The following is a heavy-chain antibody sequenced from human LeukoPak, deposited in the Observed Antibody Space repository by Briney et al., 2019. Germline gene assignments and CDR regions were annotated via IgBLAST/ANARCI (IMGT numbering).Heavy chain of an antibody. V-gene: IGHV3-33*01. D-gene: IGHD5-18*01. CDR3: ARDRGLNSYGLDY. CDR1: GFTFSSFG. Sequence: GGSLRLSCAASGFTFSSFGMHWVRQAPGKGLEWVAVIWYDGSNKYYADSVKGRFTISRDNVKNSLYPQMNSLRAEDTAVYYCARDRGLNSYGLDYWGQGTLVTVSS. CDR2: IWYDGSNK. J-gene: IGHJ4*02.